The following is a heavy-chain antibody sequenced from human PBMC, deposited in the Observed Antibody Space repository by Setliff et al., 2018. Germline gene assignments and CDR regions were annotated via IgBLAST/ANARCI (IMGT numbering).Heavy chain of an antibody. CDR1: GYTFTSYD. J-gene: IGHJ2*01. V-gene: IGHV1-69*13. Sequence: SVKVSCKASGYTFTSYDINWVRQATGQGLEWMGGIIPIFGTANYPQKFQGRVTITADESTSTAYMELSSLRSEDTAVYYCARGGDYGDYSGYFDLWGRGTLVTVSS. CDR2: IIPIFGTA. CDR3: ARGGDYGDYSGYFDL. D-gene: IGHD4-17*01.